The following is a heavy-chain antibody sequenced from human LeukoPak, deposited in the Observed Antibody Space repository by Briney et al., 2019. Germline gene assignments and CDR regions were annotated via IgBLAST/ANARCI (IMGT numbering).Heavy chain of an antibody. CDR3: AREVRFSMVRGEIDC. CDR2: IYYSGNT. CDR1: GGSICSSNW. Sequence: SETLSLTCAVSGGSICSSNWWSWVRQPPGKGREWIGEIYYSGNTNYNPSLKSRVTISIDKSKNQFSLKLSSVTAADTAVYYCAREVRFSMVRGEIDCWGQGTLVTVSS. D-gene: IGHD3-10*01. V-gene: IGHV4-4*02. J-gene: IGHJ4*02.